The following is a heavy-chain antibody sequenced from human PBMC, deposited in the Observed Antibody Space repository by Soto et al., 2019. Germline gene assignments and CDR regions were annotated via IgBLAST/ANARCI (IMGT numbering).Heavy chain of an antibody. CDR3: AKEPTLDSSSPYYFDY. D-gene: IGHD6-6*01. CDR1: GFTFSSYA. J-gene: IGHJ4*02. CDR2: ISGSGGST. V-gene: IGHV3-23*01. Sequence: EVQLLESGGGLVQPGGSLRLSCAASGFTFSSYAMSWVRQAPGKGLEWVSAISGSGGSTYYGDSVKGRFTISRANSKNTLYLQMNSLRAEDTAVYYCAKEPTLDSSSPYYFDYWGQGTPVTVSS.